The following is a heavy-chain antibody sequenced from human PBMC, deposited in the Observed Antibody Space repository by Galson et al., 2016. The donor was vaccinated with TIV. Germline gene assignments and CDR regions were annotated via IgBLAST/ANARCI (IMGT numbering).Heavy chain of an antibody. CDR2: IRYDGSRR. J-gene: IGHJ6*02. CDR1: GFTFSSFG. Sequence: SLRLSCAASGFTFSSFGMHWVRQAPGKGLEWVALIRYDGSRRYYADSVQGRFTISRDDSKNTLYLQMNGLSRDDSAVYYCASGVVAHTYYFYGMDVWGQGTTVTVSS. CDR3: ASGVVAHTYYFYGMDV. D-gene: IGHD2-15*01. V-gene: IGHV3-30*02.